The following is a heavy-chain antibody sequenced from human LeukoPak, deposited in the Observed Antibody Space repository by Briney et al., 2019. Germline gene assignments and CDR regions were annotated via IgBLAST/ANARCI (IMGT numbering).Heavy chain of an antibody. CDR3: ARGYYYDSSGYYAPSNYYYGMDV. CDR1: GGSISSYY. J-gene: IGHJ6*02. D-gene: IGHD3-22*01. Sequence: SETLSLTCTVSGGSISSYYWSWIRQPPGKGLEWIGYIYYSGSTNYNPSLKSRVTISVDTSKSQFSLKLSSVTAADTAVYYCARGYYYDSSGYYAPSNYYYGMDVWGQGTTVTVSS. V-gene: IGHV4-59*01. CDR2: IYYSGST.